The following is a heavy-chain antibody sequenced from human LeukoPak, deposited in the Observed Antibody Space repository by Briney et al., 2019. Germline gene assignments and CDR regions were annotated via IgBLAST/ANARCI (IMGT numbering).Heavy chain of an antibody. Sequence: SVKVSCKASGGTFSSYAISWVRQAPGQGLEWMGGIIPIFGTANYAQKFQGRVTITADKSTSTAYMELRSLRSDDTAVYYCARDVPGIAVAGEDGFDPWGQGTLVTVSS. CDR2: IIPIFGTA. CDR1: GGTFSSYA. D-gene: IGHD6-19*01. J-gene: IGHJ5*02. CDR3: ARDVPGIAVAGEDGFDP. V-gene: IGHV1-69*06.